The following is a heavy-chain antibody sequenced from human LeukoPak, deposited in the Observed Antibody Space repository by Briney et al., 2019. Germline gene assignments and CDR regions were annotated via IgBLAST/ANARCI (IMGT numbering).Heavy chain of an antibody. J-gene: IGHJ6*03. CDR3: AKSEQQLVQPYYYYYMDV. CDR1: GFTFSSYG. Sequence: GRSLRLSCAASGFTFSSYGMHWVRQAPGKGLEWVAFIRSDGSNKYYADSVKGRFTISRDNSKNTLYLQVNSLRAEDTAVYYCAKSEQQLVQPYYYYYMDVWGKGTTVTISS. V-gene: IGHV3-30*02. CDR2: IRSDGSNK. D-gene: IGHD6-13*01.